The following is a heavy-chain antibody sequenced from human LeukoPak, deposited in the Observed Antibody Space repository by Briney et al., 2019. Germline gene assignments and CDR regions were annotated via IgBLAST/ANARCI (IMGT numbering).Heavy chain of an antibody. CDR2: LVNNDNNI. CDR3: AREQWYRFDN. V-gene: IGHV3-11*04. D-gene: IGHD2-2*01. Sequence: GGSLRLSSVGSGFTLSDYYTRWIPQAPGKGLEWVALLVNNDNNIFYSDSVKGRFTIYRDNAKTSVFLQMNSLRAEDTAVYLCAREQWYRFDNWGQGALVTVSS. CDR1: GFTLSDYY. J-gene: IGHJ4*02.